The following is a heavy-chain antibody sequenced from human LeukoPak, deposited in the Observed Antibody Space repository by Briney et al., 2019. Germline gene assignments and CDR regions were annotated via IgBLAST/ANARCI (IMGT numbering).Heavy chain of an antibody. V-gene: IGHV3-30*18. CDR2: ISYDGSNI. D-gene: IGHD6-13*01. CDR1: GFTFRSYG. Sequence: GGSLSLSCAASGFTFRSYGMHWVRQASGKGLEWVTVISYDGSNIYYADSVKGRFPISREYYKNTVYLQMNSLRAGDTAVYNCAKDHSSSWTRMGRPDYLGQGTLVTVSS. J-gene: IGHJ4*02. CDR3: AKDHSSSWTRMGRPDY.